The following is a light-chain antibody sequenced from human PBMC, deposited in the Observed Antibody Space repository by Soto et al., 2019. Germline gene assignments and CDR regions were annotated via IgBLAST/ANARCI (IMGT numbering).Light chain of an antibody. J-gene: IGLJ1*01. CDR2: DVS. CDR3: SSYTSSSTPYV. V-gene: IGLV2-14*01. CDR1: SSDVGGYNY. Sequence: QSALTQPASVSGSPGQSITISCSGTSSDVGGYNYVSWYQQHPGKAPKLMIYDVSNRPSGVSNRFSGSKSGNTASLTISGLHAEDEADYYCSSYTSSSTPYVFGTGTKVTLL.